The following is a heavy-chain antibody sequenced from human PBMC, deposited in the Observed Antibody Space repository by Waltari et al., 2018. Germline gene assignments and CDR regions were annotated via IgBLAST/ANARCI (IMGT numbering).Heavy chain of an antibody. CDR2: INPKNGDT. V-gene: IGHV1-2*02. J-gene: IGHJ4*02. CDR3: ARDPGPIVGAPDY. Sequence: QVQFVQSGTEVKTPGASVKVSCQASGYSFTDYHLHWVRQTPGQGLEWLGWINPKNGDTSYAQNFLGRVTMTRDTSINTVYMDLSGLRSDDTAVFYCARDPGPIVGAPDYWGQGTLVTVSS. CDR1: GYSFTDYH. D-gene: IGHD1-26*01.